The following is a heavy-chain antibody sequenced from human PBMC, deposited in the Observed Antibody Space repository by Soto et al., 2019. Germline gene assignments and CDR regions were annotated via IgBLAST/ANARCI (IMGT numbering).Heavy chain of an antibody. D-gene: IGHD3-10*01. CDR1: GFTFSSYG. Sequence: GGSLRLSCAASGFTFSSYGMHWVRQAPGKGLEWVAVIWYDGSNKYYADSVKGRFTISRDNSKNTLYLQMNSLRAEDTAVYNWARDGLLWFGELAPGGAFDIWGQGKMVTVPS. CDR3: ARDGLLWFGELAPGGAFDI. J-gene: IGHJ3*02. CDR2: IWYDGSNK. V-gene: IGHV3-33*01.